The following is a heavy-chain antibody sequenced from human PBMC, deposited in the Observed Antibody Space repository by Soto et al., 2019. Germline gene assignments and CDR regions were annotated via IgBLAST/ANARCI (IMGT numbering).Heavy chain of an antibody. V-gene: IGHV3-23*01. CDR2: ISGSGDGT. D-gene: IGHD2-2*02. Sequence: EVQLLESGGGLVQPGGSLRLSCSASGFTFSSYAMSWVRQAPGKGLEWVSGISGSGDGTYYADSVKGRFTISRDNSKKTLYLQMDSLRAEDTAVYYCAKRYCSSTSCYTIQMDVWGQGTTVTVSS. J-gene: IGHJ6*02. CDR1: GFTFSSYA. CDR3: AKRYCSSTSCYTIQMDV.